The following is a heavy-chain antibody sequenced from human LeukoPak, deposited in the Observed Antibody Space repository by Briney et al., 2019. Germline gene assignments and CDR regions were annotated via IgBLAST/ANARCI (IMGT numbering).Heavy chain of an antibody. CDR2: ISAYNGNT. CDR1: GYTFTSYG. Sequence: ASVKVSCKASGYTFTSYGISWVRQATGQGLEWMGWISAYNGNTNYAQKLQGRVTMTTDTSTSTAYMELRSLRSDDTAVYYCARDPGSSWYVAEYFQHWGQGTLVTVSS. V-gene: IGHV1-18*04. D-gene: IGHD6-13*01. CDR3: ARDPGSSWYVAEYFQH. J-gene: IGHJ1*01.